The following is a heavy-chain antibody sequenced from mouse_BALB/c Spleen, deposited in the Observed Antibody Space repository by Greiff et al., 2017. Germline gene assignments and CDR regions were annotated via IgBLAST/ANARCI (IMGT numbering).Heavy chain of an antibody. CDR3: TRSGSSSYAMDY. D-gene: IGHD1-1*01. Sequence: QVQLQQPGAELVKPGASVKMSCKASGYTFTSYWMHWVKQRPGQGLEWIGVIDPSDSYTSYNQKFKGKATLTVDTSSSTAYMQLSSLTSEDSAVYYCTRSGSSSYAMDYWGQGTSVTVSS. V-gene: IGHV1S127*01. J-gene: IGHJ4*01. CDR2: IDPSDSYT. CDR1: GYTFTSYW.